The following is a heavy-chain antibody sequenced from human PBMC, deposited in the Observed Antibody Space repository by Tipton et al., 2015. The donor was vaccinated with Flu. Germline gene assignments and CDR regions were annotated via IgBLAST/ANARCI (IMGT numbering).Heavy chain of an antibody. CDR1: GASISSYY. CDR3: ARVGGDYRDTSGFIPWFDL. Sequence: TLSLTCTVSGASISSYYWSWIRQPPGKGLEWIGYIYYSGITNYNPSLKSRVTISVDTSKNQFSLRLSSVTAADTAVHYCARVGGDYRDTSGFIPWFDLWGQGTLVTVSS. D-gene: IGHD3-22*01. V-gene: IGHV4-59*01. J-gene: IGHJ5*02. CDR2: IYYSGIT.